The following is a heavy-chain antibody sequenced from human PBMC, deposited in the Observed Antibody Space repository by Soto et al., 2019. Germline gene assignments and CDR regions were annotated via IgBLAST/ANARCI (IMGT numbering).Heavy chain of an antibody. CDR1: GGTFSSYA. CDR3: ARDRGGSSSEYYFDY. CDR2: IIPIFGTA. Sequence: ASVKVSCKASGGTFSSYAISWVRQAPGQGLEWMGGIIPIFGTANYAQKFQGRVTITADESTSTAYMELSSLRSEDTAVYYCARDRGGSSSEYYFDYWGQGTLVTVSS. J-gene: IGHJ4*02. V-gene: IGHV1-69*13. D-gene: IGHD6-6*01.